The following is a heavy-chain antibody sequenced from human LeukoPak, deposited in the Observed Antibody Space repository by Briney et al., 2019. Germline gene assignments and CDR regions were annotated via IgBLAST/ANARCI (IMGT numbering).Heavy chain of an antibody. J-gene: IGHJ4*02. V-gene: IGHV3-30*18. D-gene: IGHD2-2*01. CDR3: AKEGYCSSTSCYKRYYFDY. Sequence: GRSLRLSCAASGFTFSSYGMHWVRQAPGKGLEWVAVISYDGSNKYYADSVKGRFTISRDNSKNTLYLQMNSLRAEDTAVYYCAKEGYCSSTSCYKRYYFDYWGQGTLVTVSS. CDR2: ISYDGSNK. CDR1: GFTFSSYG.